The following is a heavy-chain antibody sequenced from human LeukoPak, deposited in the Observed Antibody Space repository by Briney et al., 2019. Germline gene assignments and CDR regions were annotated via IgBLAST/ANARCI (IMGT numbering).Heavy chain of an antibody. J-gene: IGHJ1*01. CDR3: ACSTPSGDYVTEYFQH. V-gene: IGHV4-59*12. CDR2: IYYTGGT. CDR1: GGSISSYY. D-gene: IGHD4-17*01. Sequence: PSETLPLTCTVSGGSISSYYWSWIRQPPGKGLEWIGYIYYTGGTNYNPSLKSRVTISVDRSKNQFSLRLGSVTAADTAVYYCACSTPSGDYVTEYFQHWGQGTLVTVSS.